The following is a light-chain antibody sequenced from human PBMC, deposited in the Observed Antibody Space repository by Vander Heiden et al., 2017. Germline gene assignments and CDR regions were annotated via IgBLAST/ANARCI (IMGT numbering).Light chain of an antibody. CDR1: QSVSSY. Sequence: DILLTQSPATLSLSPGERATLSCRASQSVSSYLAWYQQKPGQAPRLLIYDASNRATGIPARFSGSGSGTDFTLTISSLEPEDFAVYYCQQRSNWPTTFGGGTKVEIK. V-gene: IGKV3-11*01. CDR3: QQRSNWPTT. CDR2: DAS. J-gene: IGKJ4*01.